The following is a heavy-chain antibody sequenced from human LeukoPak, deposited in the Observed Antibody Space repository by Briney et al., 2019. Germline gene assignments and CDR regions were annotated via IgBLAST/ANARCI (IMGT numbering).Heavy chain of an antibody. CDR1: GFTFCSYS. D-gene: IGHD2-2*01. V-gene: IGHV3-21*01. CDR3: ARDRRYCSSTSCYSGHYYYGMDV. CDR2: ISSSSSYI. Sequence: PGGSLRLSCAASGFTFCSYSMNWVRQAPGKGLEWVSSISSSSSYIYYADSVKGRFTISRDNAKNSLYLQMNSLRAEDTAVYYCARDRRYCSSTSCYSGHYYYGMDVWGQGTTVTVSS. J-gene: IGHJ6*02.